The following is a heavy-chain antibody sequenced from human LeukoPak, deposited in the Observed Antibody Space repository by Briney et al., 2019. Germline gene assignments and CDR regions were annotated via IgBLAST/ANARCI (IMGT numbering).Heavy chain of an antibody. CDR3: ASFLIRDESGLGY. CDR2: INTDTGNP. V-gene: IGHV7-4-1*02. J-gene: IGHJ4*02. D-gene: IGHD3-10*01. CDR1: GYTFTSYY. Sequence: ASVKVSCKASGYTFTSYYMHWVRQAPGQGLEWMGWINTDTGNPTYAQGFTGRFVFSLDTSVSTAYLQITSLRAEDSAVYYCASFLIRDESGLGYWGQGTLVTVSS.